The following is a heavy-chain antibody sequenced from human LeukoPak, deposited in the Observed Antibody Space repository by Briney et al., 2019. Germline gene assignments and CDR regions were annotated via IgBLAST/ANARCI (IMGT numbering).Heavy chain of an antibody. J-gene: IGHJ6*03. CDR1: GGSISSYY. CDR2: IYYSGST. Sequence: SETLSLTCTVSGGSISSYYWSWIRQPAGKGLEWIASIYYSGSTYYNPSLKSRVTLSVDTSKNQFSLKLSSVTAADTAVYYCAREGGSSWYSRDFYYIDVWGKGTTVTVSS. V-gene: IGHV4-59*04. CDR3: AREGGSSWYSRDFYYIDV. D-gene: IGHD6-13*01.